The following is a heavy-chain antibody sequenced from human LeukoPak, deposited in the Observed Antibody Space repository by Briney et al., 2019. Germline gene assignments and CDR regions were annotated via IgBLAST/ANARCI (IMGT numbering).Heavy chain of an antibody. CDR1: GGSFSGYY. CDR3: ASRRVHPLLWDWFDP. D-gene: IGHD2-2*01. V-gene: IGHV4-34*01. CDR2: INHSGST. J-gene: IGHJ5*02. Sequence: SETLSLTCAVYGGSFSGYYWSWIRQPPGEGLEWIGEINHSGSTNYNPSLKSRVTISVDTSKNQFSLKLSSVTAADTAVYYCASRRVHPLLWDWFDPWGQGTLVTVSS.